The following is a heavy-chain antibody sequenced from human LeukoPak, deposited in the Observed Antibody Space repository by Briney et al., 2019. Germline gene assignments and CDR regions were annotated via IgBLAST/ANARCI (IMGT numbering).Heavy chain of an antibody. D-gene: IGHD3-10*01. Sequence: GGSLRLSCAASGFTFSSYGMHWVRQAPGKGLEWVAFIRHDGSNKYYADSVKGRFTISRDNSKNTLYLQMNSLRAEDTAVYYCAKNAYYGSGSYSPSYYYYYMDVWGKGTTVTVSS. V-gene: IGHV3-30*02. CDR2: IRHDGSNK. CDR3: AKNAYYGSGSYSPSYYYYYMDV. J-gene: IGHJ6*03. CDR1: GFTFSSYG.